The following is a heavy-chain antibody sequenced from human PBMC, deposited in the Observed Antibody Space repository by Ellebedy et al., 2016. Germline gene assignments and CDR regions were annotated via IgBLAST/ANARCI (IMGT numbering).Heavy chain of an antibody. CDR1: GFTFSSYA. D-gene: IGHD1-1*01. Sequence: GESLKISXAASGFTFSSYAMSWVRQAPGKGLEWVSAISGSGSSTYYADSVKGRFTISRDNSKNTLYLQMNGLRAEDTAVYYCAKPGGTMTTAPSGDAFDIWGQGTMVTVSS. CDR3: AKPGGTMTTAPSGDAFDI. J-gene: IGHJ3*02. V-gene: IGHV3-23*01. CDR2: ISGSGSST.